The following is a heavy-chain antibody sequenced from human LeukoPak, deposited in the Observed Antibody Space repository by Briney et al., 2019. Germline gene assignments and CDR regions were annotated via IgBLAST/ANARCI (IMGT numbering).Heavy chain of an antibody. J-gene: IGHJ5*02. CDR3: ASGYYDSSGYEYWFDP. V-gene: IGHV1-69*05. CDR1: GDTFSSYA. Sequence: VASVKVSCKASGDTFSSYAISWVRQAPGQGLEWMGGIIPIFGTANYAQKFQGRVTITTDESTSTAYMELSSLRSEDTAVYYCASGYYDSSGYEYWFDPWGQGTLVTVSS. D-gene: IGHD3-22*01. CDR2: IIPIFGTA.